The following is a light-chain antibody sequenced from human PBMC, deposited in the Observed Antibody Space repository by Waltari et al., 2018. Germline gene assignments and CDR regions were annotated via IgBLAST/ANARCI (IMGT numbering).Light chain of an antibody. J-gene: IGLJ2*01. V-gene: IGLV2-14*01. CDR3: SSFAGSSQML. CDR1: SSDVGGHPY. CDR2: DVS. Sequence: QSALTQPASVSGSPGQSITISCTGTSSDVGGHPYVSWYQQHPGEAPKLIIYDVSSRPSGVSPRFSASRSGNTASLTISGLQVEDEADYYCSSFAGSSQMLFGGGTKLTVL.